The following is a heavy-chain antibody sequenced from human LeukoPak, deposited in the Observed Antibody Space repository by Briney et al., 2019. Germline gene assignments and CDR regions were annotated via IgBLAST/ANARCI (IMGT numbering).Heavy chain of an antibody. V-gene: IGHV3-30*02. Sequence: GGSLRLSCAASGFTFSSYGMHWVRQAPGKGLEWVAFIRCDGSNKYYADSVKGRFTISRDNSKNTLYLQMNSLRAEDTAVYYCAKEGGYYGSGIDYWGQGTLVTVSS. CDR1: GFTFSSYG. J-gene: IGHJ4*02. CDR2: IRCDGSNK. D-gene: IGHD3-10*01. CDR3: AKEGGYYGSGIDY.